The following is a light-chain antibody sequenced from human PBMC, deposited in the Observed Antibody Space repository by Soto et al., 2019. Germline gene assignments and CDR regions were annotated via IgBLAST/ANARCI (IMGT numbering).Light chain of an antibody. CDR2: RNN. CDR1: SSNIGSNY. V-gene: IGLV1-47*01. CDR3: AAWDDSLSGVV. J-gene: IGLJ2*01. Sequence: QSALTQPPSASGTPGQRVTISCSGSSSNIGSNYVFWYQHLPGTAPKLLIYRNNQRPSGVPDRFSGSKSGTSASLAISGLRCEDETDYYCAAWDDSLSGVVFGGGTKLTVL.